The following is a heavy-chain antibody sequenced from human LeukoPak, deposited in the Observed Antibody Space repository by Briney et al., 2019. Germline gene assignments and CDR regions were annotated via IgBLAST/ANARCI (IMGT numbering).Heavy chain of an antibody. Sequence: GASVKVSCKACGYTFTGYYMHWVRQAPGQWLEWMGWINLNSGGTNYAQKFQGRVTMTRDTSISTAYMELSRLRSDDTAVYYCAREDYGDYGTPYYYYGMDVWGQGTTVTVSS. CDR2: INLNSGGT. CDR1: GYTFTGYY. CDR3: AREDYGDYGTPYYYYGMDV. V-gene: IGHV1-2*02. D-gene: IGHD4-17*01. J-gene: IGHJ6*02.